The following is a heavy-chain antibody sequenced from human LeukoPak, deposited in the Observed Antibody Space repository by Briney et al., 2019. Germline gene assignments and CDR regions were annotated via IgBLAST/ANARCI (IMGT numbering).Heavy chain of an antibody. D-gene: IGHD6-19*01. J-gene: IGHJ4*02. CDR3: ARDREQWLVPFDY. CDR1: GFTFSSYA. Sequence: GRSLRLSCAASGFTFSSYAMHWVRQAPGKGLEWVAVISYDGSNKYYADSVKGRFTISRDNSKNTLYLQMNSLRAEDTAVYYCARDREQWLVPFDYWGQGTLVTVSS. V-gene: IGHV3-30*14. CDR2: ISYDGSNK.